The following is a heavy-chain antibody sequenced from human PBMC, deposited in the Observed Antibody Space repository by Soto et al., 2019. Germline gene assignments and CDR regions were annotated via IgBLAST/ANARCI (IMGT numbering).Heavy chain of an antibody. V-gene: IGHV3-48*01. J-gene: IGHJ6*03. D-gene: IGHD3-9*01. Sequence: GGSLRLSCAASGFTFSSYSMNWVRQAPGKGLEWVSYISSSSSTIYYADSVKGRFTISRDNAKNTLYLQMNSLRAEDTAVYYCAKCYDILTGYPEDYYYYYMDVWGKGTTVTVSS. CDR1: GFTFSSYS. CDR2: ISSSSSTI. CDR3: AKCYDILTGYPEDYYYYYMDV.